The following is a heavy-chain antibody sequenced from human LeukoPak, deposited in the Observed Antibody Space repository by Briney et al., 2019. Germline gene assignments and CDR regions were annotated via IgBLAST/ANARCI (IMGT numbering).Heavy chain of an antibody. CDR2: INHSGST. D-gene: IGHD5-18*01. Sequence: SETLSLTCAVYGGSFSGYYWSWIRQPPGKGLEWIGEINHSGSTNYNPSLKSRVTISLDTSKNQFSLNLNSVTAADTAVYYCASEGYSYDWFDPWGQGTLVTVSS. J-gene: IGHJ5*02. CDR3: ASEGYSYDWFDP. V-gene: IGHV4-34*01. CDR1: GGSFSGYY.